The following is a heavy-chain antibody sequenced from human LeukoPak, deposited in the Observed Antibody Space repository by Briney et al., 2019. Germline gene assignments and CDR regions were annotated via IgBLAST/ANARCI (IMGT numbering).Heavy chain of an antibody. CDR3: ASGSTLKYYDSSGYYLDY. CDR1: TYIFTGYY. V-gene: IGHV1-2*02. D-gene: IGHD3-22*01. CDR2: INPDSGGT. Sequence: ASVKVSXKASTYIFTGYYMHWVRQAPGQGLEWMGWINPDSGGTNYAQKFQGRVTMTRDTSISTAYMELSRLRSDDTAVYYCASGSTLKYYDSSGYYLDYWGQGTLVTVSS. J-gene: IGHJ4*02.